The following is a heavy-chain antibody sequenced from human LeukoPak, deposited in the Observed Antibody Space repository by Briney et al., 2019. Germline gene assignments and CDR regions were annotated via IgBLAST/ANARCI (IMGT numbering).Heavy chain of an antibody. CDR2: ISGSGGNT. V-gene: IGHV3-23*01. J-gene: IGHJ4*02. D-gene: IGHD5-24*01. Sequence: SGGSLRLSCAASGFTFSSYAMSWVRQAPGKGLEWVSAISGSGGNTYYADSVKGRFTISRDNSKNTLYLQMNSLRAEDTAVYYCAKDNGVEMATDFDYWGQGTLVTVSS. CDR3: AKDNGVEMATDFDY. CDR1: GFTFSSYA.